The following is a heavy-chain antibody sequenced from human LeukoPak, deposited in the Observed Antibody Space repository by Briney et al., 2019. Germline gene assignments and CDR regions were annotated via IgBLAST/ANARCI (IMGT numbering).Heavy chain of an antibody. D-gene: IGHD3-10*01. J-gene: IGHJ5*02. Sequence: ASVKVSCKASGGTFSSYAISWVRQAPGQGLEWMGWINTNTGNPTYAQGFIGRFVFSLDTSVSTAYLQISSLKAEDTAMYYCARWGYGSGTYPNGGFDPWGQGTLVTVSS. CDR2: INTNTGNP. V-gene: IGHV7-4-1*02. CDR1: GGTFSSYA. CDR3: ARWGYGSGTYPNGGFDP.